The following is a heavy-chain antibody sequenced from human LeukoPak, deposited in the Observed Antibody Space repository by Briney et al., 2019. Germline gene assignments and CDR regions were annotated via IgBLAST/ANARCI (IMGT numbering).Heavy chain of an antibody. D-gene: IGHD2-15*01. Sequence: SETLSLTCAVYGGSFSGYYWSWIRQPPGKGLEWIGSIYYSGNTYYNASLKSQVSISIDTSKNQFSLKLTSVTAADTAVYYCAREAGVRWPFDYWGQGTLVTVSS. J-gene: IGHJ4*02. CDR3: AREAGVRWPFDY. CDR1: GGSFSGYY. CDR2: IYYSGNT. V-gene: IGHV4-34*01.